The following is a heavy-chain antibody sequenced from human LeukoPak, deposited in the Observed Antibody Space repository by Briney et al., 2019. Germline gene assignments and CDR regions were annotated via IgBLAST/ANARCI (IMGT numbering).Heavy chain of an antibody. CDR3: AKCRRMVDAFDI. CDR1: GYSISSGYY. Sequence: SETLSLTCTVSGYSISSGYYWGWIRQPPGQGLEWIGIIYHSGSTYYNPSLKSRVTISVDTSNNQFSLKLSSVTAADTAVYYCAKCRRMVDAFDIWGQGTMVTVSS. D-gene: IGHD3-10*01. V-gene: IGHV4-38-2*02. CDR2: IYHSGST. J-gene: IGHJ3*02.